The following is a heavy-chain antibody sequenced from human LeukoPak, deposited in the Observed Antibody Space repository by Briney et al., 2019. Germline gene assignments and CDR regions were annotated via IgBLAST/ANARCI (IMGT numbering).Heavy chain of an antibody. J-gene: IGHJ4*02. CDR2: FHNSGTS. V-gene: IGHV4-59*01. Sequence: SETLSLTCTVSDDSISDYYRGWIRQPPGKGLEWIGYFHNSGTSTYNPSLKSRVTISADTSKNQFSLKLNSLTTVDTAVYYCTRGAGWLIDYWGQGILVTVSP. D-gene: IGHD3-16*01. CDR3: TRGAGWLIDY. CDR1: DDSISDYY.